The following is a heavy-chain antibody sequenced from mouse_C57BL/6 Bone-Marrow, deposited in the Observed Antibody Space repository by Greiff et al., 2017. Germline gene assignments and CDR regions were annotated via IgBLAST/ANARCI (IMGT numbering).Heavy chain of an antibody. CDR1: GYSITSGYY. CDR3: ARDDGSAWFAY. Sequence: ESGPGLVKPSQSLSLTCSVTGYSITSGYYWNWIRQFPGNKLEWMGYISYDGSNNYNPSLKNRISITRDTSKNQFFLKLNSVTTEDTATYYCARDDGSAWFAYWGQGTLVTVSA. J-gene: IGHJ3*01. V-gene: IGHV3-6*01. CDR2: ISYDGSN. D-gene: IGHD2-3*01.